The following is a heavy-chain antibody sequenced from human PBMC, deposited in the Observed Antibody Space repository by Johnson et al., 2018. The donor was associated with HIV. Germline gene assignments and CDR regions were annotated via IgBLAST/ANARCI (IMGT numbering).Heavy chain of an antibody. CDR2: ISGSGDSA. J-gene: IGHJ3*02. D-gene: IGHD6-13*01. CDR3: AKDLSPFLIAAAGNNDAFDI. CDR1: GFTFSSYA. Sequence: EVQLVESGGGVVQPGRSLRLSCAASGFTFSSYAMSCVRQAPGKGLEWVSAISGSGDSAYYTDSVKGRFTISRDNSKSTLFLQMNSLRPEDTAVYYCAKDLSPFLIAAAGNNDAFDIWGQGTVVTVSS. V-gene: IGHV3-23*04.